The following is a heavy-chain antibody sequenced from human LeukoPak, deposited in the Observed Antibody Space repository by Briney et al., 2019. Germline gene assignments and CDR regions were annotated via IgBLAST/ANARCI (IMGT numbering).Heavy chain of an antibody. V-gene: IGHV1-46*01. D-gene: IGHD3-22*01. CDR3: ARVGSGVALSSALDY. J-gene: IGHJ4*02. CDR2: INPSGGST. Sequence: ASVKVSCKASGYTFTSYYMHWVRQAPGQGLEWMGIINPSGGSTSYAQKFQGRVTMTRDTSTSTVYMELSSLRSEDTAVYYCARVGSGVALSSALDYWGQGTLVTVSS. CDR1: GYTFTSYY.